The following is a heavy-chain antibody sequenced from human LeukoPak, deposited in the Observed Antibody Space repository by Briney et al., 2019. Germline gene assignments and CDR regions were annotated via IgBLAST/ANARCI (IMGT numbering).Heavy chain of an antibody. CDR1: GFTFSSYG. CDR2: ISYDGSNK. D-gene: IGHD1-20*01. V-gene: IGHV3-30*18. J-gene: IGHJ6*02. Sequence: PGGSLRLSCAASGFTFSSYGMHWVRQAPGKGLEWVAVISYDGSNKYYADSVKGRFTISRDNSKNTLYLQMNSLRAEDTAVYYCAKDNWNDVYYYYYGMDVWGQGTTVTVPS. CDR3: AKDNWNDVYYYYYGMDV.